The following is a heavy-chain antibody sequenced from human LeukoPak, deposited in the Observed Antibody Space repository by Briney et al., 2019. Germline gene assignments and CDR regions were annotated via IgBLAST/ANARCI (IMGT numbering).Heavy chain of an antibody. CDR1: GGSISSYY. D-gene: IGHD6-13*01. Sequence: SETLSLTCTVSGGSISSYYWSWIRQPAGRGLEWIGRIYTSGSTNYNPSLKSRVTMSVDTSKNQFSLKLSSVTAADTAVYYCARDSAPIAAAGTDDAFDIWGQGTMVTVSS. V-gene: IGHV4-4*07. CDR2: IYTSGST. J-gene: IGHJ3*02. CDR3: ARDSAPIAAAGTDDAFDI.